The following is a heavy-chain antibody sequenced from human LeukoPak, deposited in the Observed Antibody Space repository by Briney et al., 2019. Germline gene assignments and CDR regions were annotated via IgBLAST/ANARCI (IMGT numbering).Heavy chain of an antibody. CDR2: IYHSGST. CDR1: GGSFSGYY. J-gene: IGHJ4*02. V-gene: IGHV4-34*01. CDR3: TRLPLDRRRDY. Sequence: PSETLSLTCAVYGGSFSGYYWSWIRQPPGKGLEWIGEIYHSGSTNYNPSLKSRVTISVDTSKSQFSLKLDSVTAADTAVYYCTRLPLDRRRDYWGQGTPVTVSS. D-gene: IGHD2-2*03.